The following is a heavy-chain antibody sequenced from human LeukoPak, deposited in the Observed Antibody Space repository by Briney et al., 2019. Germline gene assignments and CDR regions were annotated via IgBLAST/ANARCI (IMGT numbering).Heavy chain of an antibody. CDR2: LYSGGSA. Sequence: GGSLRLSCAASGFIVSSNYMNWVRQAPGKGLEWIAVLYSGGSAYYADSVKGRFTISRDNSKNTLYLQIYSLRAEDAAIYYCARDSETETGWYYYGMDVWGQGTTVTVSS. J-gene: IGHJ6*02. CDR3: ARDSETETGWYYYGMDV. CDR1: GFIVSSNY. D-gene: IGHD1-1*01. V-gene: IGHV3-53*01.